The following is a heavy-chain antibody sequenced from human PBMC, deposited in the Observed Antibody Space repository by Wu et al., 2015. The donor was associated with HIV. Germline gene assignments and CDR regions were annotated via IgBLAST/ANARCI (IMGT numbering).Heavy chain of an antibody. CDR2: IIPIFGTA. Sequence: QVQLVQSGAEVKKPGSSVKVSCKASGGTFSSYAISWVRQAPGQGLEWMGGIIPIFGTANYAQKFQGRVTITTDESTSTAYMELSSLRSEDTAVYYCARDYGRDGYNWGAFDIWGQGTMVTVSS. D-gene: IGHD5-24*01. CDR3: ARDYGRDGYNWGAFDI. CDR1: GGTFSSYA. J-gene: IGHJ3*02. V-gene: IGHV1-69*05.